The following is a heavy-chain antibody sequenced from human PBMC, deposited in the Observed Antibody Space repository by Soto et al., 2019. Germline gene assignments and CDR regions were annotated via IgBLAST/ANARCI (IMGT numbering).Heavy chain of an antibody. CDR3: ARDLNTGYIDY. D-gene: IGHD5-12*01. V-gene: IGHV3-33*01. CDR1: GFTFGRSG. Sequence: QVQMVESGGGVVQPGTSLRLSCVASGFTFGRSGMHWVRQAPGGALEWVAIIRFDGSKKYYADSVKGRLTVSRDNSKNTLYLQMDSLRGDDTAVYYCARDLNTGYIDYWGQGTVVTVSS. CDR2: IRFDGSKK. J-gene: IGHJ4*02.